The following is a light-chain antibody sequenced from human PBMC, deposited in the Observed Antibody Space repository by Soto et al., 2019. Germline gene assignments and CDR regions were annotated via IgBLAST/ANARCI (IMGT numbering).Light chain of an antibody. V-gene: IGLV2-14*01. CDR1: SGDIGSYNR. CDR3: SSYPNINTRACV. J-gene: IGLJ1*01. Sequence: QSALTQPASVSGSPGQSITISCTGTSGDIGSYNRVSWYQQHPGKAPKLIIYEVTDRPSGVSNRFSGSKSGNTASLTISWLQAEDEAEYYCSSYPNINTRACVFGTGTKLTVL. CDR2: EVT.